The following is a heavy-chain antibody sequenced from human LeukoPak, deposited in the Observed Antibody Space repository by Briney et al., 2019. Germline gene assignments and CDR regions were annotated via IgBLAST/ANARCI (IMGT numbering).Heavy chain of an antibody. CDR3: ARAPLYGDYFDY. J-gene: IGHJ4*02. D-gene: IGHD4-17*01. CDR2: ITRSGSTT. V-gene: IGHV3-11*04. Sequence: GGSLRLSCAASGFTFSDYYMTWIRPAPGKGLEWVSYITRSGSTTYYADSVKGRFTISRDNAKNSLYLQMNSLRAEDTAVYYCARAPLYGDYFDYWGQGTLVTVSS. CDR1: GFTFSDYY.